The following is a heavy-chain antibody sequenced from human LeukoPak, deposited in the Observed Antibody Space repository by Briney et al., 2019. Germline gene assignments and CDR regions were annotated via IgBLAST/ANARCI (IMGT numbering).Heavy chain of an antibody. J-gene: IGHJ4*02. CDR1: GYTFSSYD. D-gene: IGHD1-26*01. Sequence: GASVKVSCKASGYTFSSYDINWVRQASGQGLEWMGWMNPNSGNTDYAQKLQGRVTMTTDTSTSTAYMELRSLRSDDTAVYYCARLIVGATADYWGQGTLVTVSS. CDR3: ARLIVGATADY. V-gene: IGHV1-8*02. CDR2: MNPNSGNT.